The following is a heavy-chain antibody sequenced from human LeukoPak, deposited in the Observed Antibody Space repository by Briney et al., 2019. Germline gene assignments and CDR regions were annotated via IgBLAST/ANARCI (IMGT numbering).Heavy chain of an antibody. CDR1: GGSISSSSYY. CDR3: ARSAGSVGSYYYYMDV. J-gene: IGHJ6*03. CDR2: IYYSGIT. Sequence: SETLSLTCTVSGGSISSSSYYWGWIRQSPGEGLEWIGNIYYSGITYYNPSLKSRVTISVDTSKNQFSLKLSSVTAADTAVYYCARSAGSVGSYYYYMDVWGKGTTVTISS. V-gene: IGHV4-39*07. D-gene: IGHD6-25*01.